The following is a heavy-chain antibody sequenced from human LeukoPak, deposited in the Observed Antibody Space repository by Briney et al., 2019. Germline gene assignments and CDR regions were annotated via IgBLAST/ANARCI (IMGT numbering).Heavy chain of an antibody. Sequence: SATLSLTCTVSGASISSYYWSWIRQPPGKGLEWIGYVYNSGSTNYNPSLKSRVTISIDTSKSQFSLKLRYVTAADTAVYYCARETPHFDYWGQGTLVTVSS. V-gene: IGHV4-59*01. CDR1: GASISSYY. CDR3: ARETPHFDY. J-gene: IGHJ4*02. CDR2: VYNSGST.